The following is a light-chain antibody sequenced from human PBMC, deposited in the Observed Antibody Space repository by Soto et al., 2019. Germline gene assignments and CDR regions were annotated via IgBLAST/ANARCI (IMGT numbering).Light chain of an antibody. V-gene: IGLV2-11*01. J-gene: IGLJ1*01. CDR3: GSYTSTDTPFV. CDR2: DVS. Sequence: QSALTQPRSVSGSPGQSVTISCTGTSSDFGGYNYVSWYQHHPGKAPKLMIYDVSERPSGVPDRFSGSKSGNTASLTISGLQAEDEADYYCGSYTSTDTPFVFGTGTKVTV. CDR1: SSDFGGYNY.